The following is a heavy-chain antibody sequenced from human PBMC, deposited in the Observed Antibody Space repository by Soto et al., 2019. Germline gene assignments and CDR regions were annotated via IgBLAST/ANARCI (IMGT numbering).Heavy chain of an antibody. CDR3: AMLGGWSGGSTDMDV. CDR2: IRRKANSYTT. D-gene: IGHD6-19*01. V-gene: IGHV3-72*01. J-gene: IGHJ6*02. Sequence: EVQLVESGGGLVQPGGSLRLSCAASGLIFSDYHMDWVRQAPGKGLEWVGRIRRKANSYTTEYAASVKGRFTISRDDSTRALYLQMNSMKTEDTAVYYCAMLGGWSGGSTDMDVWGQGTTVTVSS. CDR1: GLIFSDYH.